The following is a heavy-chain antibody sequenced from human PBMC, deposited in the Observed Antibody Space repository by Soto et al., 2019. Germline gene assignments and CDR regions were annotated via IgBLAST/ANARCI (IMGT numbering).Heavy chain of an antibody. D-gene: IGHD2-15*01. CDR1: GFTFSSDW. Sequence: GGSLRLSCAASGFTFSSDWMTWVRQAPGKGLEWVANIRKDGSKTSYLDSVRGRFTISRDNAQSSLYLQMDSLRAEDTALYYCARAVSQGNRSFYFDAFDIWGQRKMVPVSS. CDR3: ARAVSQGNRSFYFDAFDI. CDR2: IRKDGSKT. J-gene: IGHJ3*02. V-gene: IGHV3-7*05.